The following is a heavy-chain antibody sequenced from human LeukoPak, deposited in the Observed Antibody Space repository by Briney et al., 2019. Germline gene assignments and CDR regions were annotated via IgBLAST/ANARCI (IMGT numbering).Heavy chain of an antibody. D-gene: IGHD2-2*01. CDR3: ARELDCSSNSCPGAEYFQH. V-gene: IGHV1-69*13. CDR1: GGTFSSYA. CDR2: IIPIFGTA. J-gene: IGHJ1*01. Sequence: ASVKVSCKASGGTFSSYAISWVRQAPGQGLEWMGGIIPIFGTANYAQKFHGRVTITQDESTRPDYMELSSLRSEDTAVYYCARELDCSSNSCPGAEYFQHWGQDTLLSVSS.